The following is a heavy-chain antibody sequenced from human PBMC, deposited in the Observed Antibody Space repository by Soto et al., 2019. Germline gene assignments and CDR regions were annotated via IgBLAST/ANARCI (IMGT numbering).Heavy chain of an antibody. CDR1: GFTFDDYA. V-gene: IGHV3-9*01. D-gene: IGHD2-15*01. CDR2: ISWNSGSI. J-gene: IGHJ3*02. Sequence: GGSLRLSCAASGFTFDDYAMHWVRQAPGKGLEWVSGISWNSGSIGYADSVKGRFTISRDNAKNSLYLQMNSLRAEDTALYYCAKGPSLKSPYCSGGSCYFRLGGAFDIWGQGTMVTVSS. CDR3: AKGPSLKSPYCSGGSCYFRLGGAFDI.